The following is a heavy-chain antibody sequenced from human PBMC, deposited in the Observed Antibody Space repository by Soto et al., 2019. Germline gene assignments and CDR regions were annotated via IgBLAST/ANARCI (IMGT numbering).Heavy chain of an antibody. J-gene: IGHJ4*02. V-gene: IGHV3-33*01. CDR1: GFTFSSYG. CDR2: IWYDGSNK. Sequence: GGSLRLSCAASGFTFSSYGMHWVRQAPGKGLEWVAVIWYDGSNKYYADSVKGRFTISRDNSKNTLYLQMNSLRAEDTFVYYCARDPLHCISTSCLLDYWGQGTLVTVSS. CDR3: ARDPLHCISTSCLLDY. D-gene: IGHD2-2*01.